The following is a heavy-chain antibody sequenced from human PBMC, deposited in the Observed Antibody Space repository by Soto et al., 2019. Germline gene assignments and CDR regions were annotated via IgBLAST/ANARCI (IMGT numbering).Heavy chain of an antibody. CDR2: IVVGSGNT. Sequence: SVKVSCKASGFTFTSSAVQWVRQARGQRLEWIGWIVVGSGNTNYAQKFQERVTITRDMSTSTAYMELSSLRSEDTAVHYCAADPLDAAAGNNYYYYYGMDVWGQETTVTVSS. CDR1: GFTFTSSA. J-gene: IGHJ6*02. V-gene: IGHV1-58*01. CDR3: AADPLDAAAGNNYYYYYGMDV. D-gene: IGHD6-13*01.